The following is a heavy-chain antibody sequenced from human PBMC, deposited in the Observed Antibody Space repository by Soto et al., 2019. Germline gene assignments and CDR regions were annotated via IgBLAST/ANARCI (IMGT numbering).Heavy chain of an antibody. Sequence: SETLSLTCAVYGGSFSGYYWSWIRQPPGKGLEWIGEINHSGSTNYNPSLKSRVTISVDTSKNQFSLKLSSVTAADTAVYYCARGRIGWGSMALAYNWFDPWGQGTLVTVSS. J-gene: IGHJ5*02. CDR2: INHSGST. D-gene: IGHD7-27*01. CDR1: GGSFSGYY. V-gene: IGHV4-34*01. CDR3: ARGRIGWGSMALAYNWFDP.